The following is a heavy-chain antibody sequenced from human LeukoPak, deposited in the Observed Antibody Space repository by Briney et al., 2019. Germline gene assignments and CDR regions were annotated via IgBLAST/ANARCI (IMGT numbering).Heavy chain of an antibody. V-gene: IGHV3-53*01. CDR1: GFTFSDYY. Sequence: GGSLRLSCAASGFTFSDYYMSWFRQAPGKGLEWVSVLYSDGNTKYADSVQGRFTISRDNSKNTLYLEMNSLSPDDTAVYYCARGVEPLAANTLAYWGQGTLVTVSS. CDR3: ARGVEPLAANTLAY. CDR2: LYSDGNT. D-gene: IGHD1-14*01. J-gene: IGHJ4*02.